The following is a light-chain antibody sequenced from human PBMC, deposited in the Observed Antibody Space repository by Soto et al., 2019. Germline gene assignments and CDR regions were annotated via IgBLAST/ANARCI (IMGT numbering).Light chain of an antibody. CDR1: SSDVGTYDY. CDR2: EAT. V-gene: IGLV2-14*01. Sequence: QSALTQPASVSGSPGQSITISCTGTSSDVGTYDYVSWYQQHPGKAPKLIIYEATNRPSGVSNRFAGSKSANTAYLTISGLQAEDEADYYCSSYTSSSTLYVFGTGTKVTVL. CDR3: SSYTSSSTLYV. J-gene: IGLJ1*01.